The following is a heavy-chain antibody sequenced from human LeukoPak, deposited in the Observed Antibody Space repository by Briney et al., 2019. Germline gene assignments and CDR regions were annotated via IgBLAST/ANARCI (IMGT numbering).Heavy chain of an antibody. CDR2: ISSSSSYI. J-gene: IGHJ6*02. CDR3: ARDAKYYYGSMDV. Sequence: GGSLRLSCADSGFTFSGYSMNWVRQAPGKGLEWVSSISSSSSYIYYADSVKGRFTISRDNAKNSLYLQMNSLRAEDTAVYYCARDAKYYYGSMDVWGQGTTVTVSS. D-gene: IGHD3-10*01. V-gene: IGHV3-21*01. CDR1: GFTFSGYS.